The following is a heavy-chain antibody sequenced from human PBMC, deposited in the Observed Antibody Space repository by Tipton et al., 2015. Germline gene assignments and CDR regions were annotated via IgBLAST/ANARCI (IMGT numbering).Heavy chain of an antibody. V-gene: IGHV4-61*01. J-gene: IGHJ4*02. CDR3: ARDFRWGCSGGSCPPGIFDS. CDR1: GGSVSSGSYY. D-gene: IGHD2-15*01. Sequence: TLSLTCTVSGGSVSSGSYYWSWIRQPPGKGLEWIGYIYYSGSTNYNPSLKSRITISVDKSKSQLSLTLTSVTAADTAVYYCARDFRWGCSGGSCPPGIFDSWGQGTLVTVSS. CDR2: IYYSGST.